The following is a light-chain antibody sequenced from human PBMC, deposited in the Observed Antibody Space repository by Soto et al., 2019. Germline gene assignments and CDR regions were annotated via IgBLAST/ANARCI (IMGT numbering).Light chain of an antibody. CDR3: QQFNNYLLFT. CDR1: QGISSA. CDR2: DAS. J-gene: IGKJ3*01. Sequence: AIQLTQSPSSLSASVGDRVTITCRASQGISSALAWYQQKPGKAPKLLIYDASSLESGVPSRFSGSGSGTDFTLPIRSLQPEDFATYYCQQFNNYLLFTFGPGTKVDIK. V-gene: IGKV1D-13*01.